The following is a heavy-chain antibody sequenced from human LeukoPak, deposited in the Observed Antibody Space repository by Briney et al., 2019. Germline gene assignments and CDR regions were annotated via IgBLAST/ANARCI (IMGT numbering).Heavy chain of an antibody. CDR1: GFSFSDYD. J-gene: IGHJ4*02. CDR3: AKDMPALSYYGSGSYDY. V-gene: IGHV3-30*02. Sequence: GGSLRLSCAASGFSFSDYDIHWVRLAPGKGLEWVTFIRYDGSNTYAESVKGRFTISRDNSKNTLYLQMNSLRAEDTAVYYCAKDMPALSYYGSGSYDYWGQGTLVTVSS. D-gene: IGHD3-10*01. CDR2: IRYDGSNT.